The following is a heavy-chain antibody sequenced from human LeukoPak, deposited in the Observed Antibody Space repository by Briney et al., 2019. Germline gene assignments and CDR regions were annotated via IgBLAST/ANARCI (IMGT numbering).Heavy chain of an antibody. CDR3: ARSLSIAARPFDY. V-gene: IGHV1-2*02. Sequence: ASVKVSCKASGYTFTGYYMHWVRQAPGQGLEWMGWINPNSGGTNYAQKFQGRVTMSRDTSISTAYMELSRLRSDDTVVYYCARSLSIAARPFDYWGQGTLVTVSS. D-gene: IGHD6-6*01. CDR1: GYTFTGYY. J-gene: IGHJ4*02. CDR2: INPNSGGT.